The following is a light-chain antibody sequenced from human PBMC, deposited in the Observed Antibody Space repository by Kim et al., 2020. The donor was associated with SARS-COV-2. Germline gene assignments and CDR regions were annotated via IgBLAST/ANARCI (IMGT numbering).Light chain of an antibody. CDR3: QSHDSSLSGFV. CDR2: GNN. V-gene: IGLV1-40*01. CDR1: SSNIGASFD. J-gene: IGLJ1*01. Sequence: RVTTTCPGSSSNIGASFDVHWYHQLPGTAPNLLIYGNNNRPSGVPDRFSASKSGTSASLAITGLQAEDEADYYCQSHDSSLSGFVFGTGTKVTVL.